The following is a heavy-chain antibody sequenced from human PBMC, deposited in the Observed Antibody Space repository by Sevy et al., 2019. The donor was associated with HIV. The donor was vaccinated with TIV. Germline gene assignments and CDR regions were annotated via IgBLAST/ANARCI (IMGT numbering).Heavy chain of an antibody. CDR1: RFTFKPYW. D-gene: IGHD1-26*01. CDR2: IKEDGSAK. CDR3: ARDSPGYGGYSY. V-gene: IGHV3-7*01. J-gene: IGHJ4*01. Sequence: GGSLSFSCAASRFTFKPYWMSWVRQAPGRGLEWVGNIKEDGSAKFYADSLRGRFTISRDNAKNSLYLQMSSLRVEDTAVYYCARDSPGYGGYSYWGQGTLVTVSS.